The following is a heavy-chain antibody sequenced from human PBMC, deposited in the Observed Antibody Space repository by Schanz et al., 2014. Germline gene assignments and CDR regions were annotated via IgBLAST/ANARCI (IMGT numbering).Heavy chain of an antibody. V-gene: IGHV3-7*01. CDR3: ARDKGGYYPFDY. CDR1: GFTFSEVY. Sequence: EVRPVESGGGLVEPGGSLRLSCSGSGFTFSEVYMSWVRQAPGKGLEWVANIKQDGIEKYYVDSVKGRFTISRDNATTSLYLQINSLTADDTAVYSCARDKGGYYPFDYWGRGTLVNVSS. J-gene: IGHJ4*02. D-gene: IGHD3-3*01. CDR2: IKQDGIEK.